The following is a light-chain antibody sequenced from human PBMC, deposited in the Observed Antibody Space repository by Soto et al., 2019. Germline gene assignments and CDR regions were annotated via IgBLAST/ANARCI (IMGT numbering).Light chain of an antibody. J-gene: IGKJ1*01. V-gene: IGKV3-20*01. CDR1: QSVSSSY. CDR2: GAS. Sequence: EIVLTQSPGTLSLSPGERATLSCRASQSVSSSYLAWYQQKPGQAPRLLIYGASSRATGIPDRLSGSGSVTDFTLTISKLEPEDFAVYYCQQYGSSPGTFGQGTKVEIK. CDR3: QQYGSSPGT.